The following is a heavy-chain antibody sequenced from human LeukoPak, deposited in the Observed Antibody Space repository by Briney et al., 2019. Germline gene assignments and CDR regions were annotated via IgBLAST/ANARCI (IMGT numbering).Heavy chain of an antibody. J-gene: IGHJ6*03. D-gene: IGHD3-22*01. CDR3: ARGRHDITMIVVVMTSVSYYLDV. Sequence: PSETLSLTCAGYGGSFSGYHWTWIRQSPGEGLEWIGDINPSGSTYYNPSLKSRLTISVDTSKNQFSLKLRSVTAADTAVYYCARGRHDITMIVVVMTSVSYYLDVWGKGTTVTVS. CDR1: GGSFSGYH. CDR2: INPSGST. V-gene: IGHV4-34*01.